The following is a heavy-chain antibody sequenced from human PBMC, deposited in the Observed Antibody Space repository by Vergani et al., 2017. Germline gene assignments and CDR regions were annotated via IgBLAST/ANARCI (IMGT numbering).Heavy chain of an antibody. J-gene: IGHJ3*02. V-gene: IGHV3-13*01. CDR3: ARALRDGGAFDI. Sequence: EVQLVESGGGLVQPGGSLRLSCAASGFTFSSYDMHWVRQATGKGLEWVSAIGTARDTYYPGSVKCRFTIARENAKNSLYLQMNSLRAGDTAVYYCARALRDGGAFDIGGQGTMVTVSS. CDR2: IGTARDT. D-gene: IGHD3-16*01. CDR1: GFTFSSYD.